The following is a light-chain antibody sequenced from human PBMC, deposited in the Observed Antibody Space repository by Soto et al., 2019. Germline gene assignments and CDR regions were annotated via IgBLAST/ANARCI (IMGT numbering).Light chain of an antibody. CDR3: SSYTSSSTHV. CDR1: SSDIGAFTF. Sequence: QSALTQPASVSGSPGQSITISCTGTSSDIGAFTFVSWYQQHPGKVPKLMIFDVNRPPSGVSDRFSGSKSGNTASLTISGLQAEDEGDYYCSSYTSSSTHVFGSGTKLTVL. V-gene: IGLV2-14*03. J-gene: IGLJ1*01. CDR2: DVN.